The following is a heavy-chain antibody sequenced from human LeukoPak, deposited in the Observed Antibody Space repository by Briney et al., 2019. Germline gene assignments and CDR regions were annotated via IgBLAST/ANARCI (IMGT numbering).Heavy chain of an antibody. CDR3: ARHPFATPFDF. CDR2: IYHRGDS. J-gene: IGHJ4*02. V-gene: IGHV4-59*08. Sequence: SATLSLTSTVSGPSVSCVYWSWIRHPPGKGLEWIGYIYHRGDSNCNPSLKCRVTVSLAKSKNQVSLRLTSVTAADTAVYYCARHPFATPFDFWGRGTLVTVSS. D-gene: IGHD2-15*01. CDR1: GPSVSCVY.